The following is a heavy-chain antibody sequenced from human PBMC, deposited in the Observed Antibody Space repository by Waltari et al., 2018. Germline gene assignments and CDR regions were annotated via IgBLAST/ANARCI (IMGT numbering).Heavy chain of an antibody. J-gene: IGHJ6*03. CDR3: AREGGDHYYYYYYMDV. V-gene: IGHV4-30-4*08. CDR1: GGSISSGDYY. D-gene: IGHD2-21*01. CDR2: IYYSGST. Sequence: QVQLQESGPGLVKPSQTLSLTCTVSGGSISSGDYYWSWIRPPPGKGLEWIGYIYYSGSTYYNPSLKSRVTISVDTSKNQFSLKLSSVTAADTAVYYCAREGGDHYYYYYYMDVWGKGTTVTVSS.